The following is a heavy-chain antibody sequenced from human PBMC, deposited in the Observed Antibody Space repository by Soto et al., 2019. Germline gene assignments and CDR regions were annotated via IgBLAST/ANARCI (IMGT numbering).Heavy chain of an antibody. CDR2: IRSKAYGGTT. CDR3: TSSILEWLLLTYYYYGMDV. V-gene: IGHV3-49*04. CDR1: GFTFGDYA. Sequence: SGGSLRLSCTASGFTFGDYAMSWVRQAPGKGLEWVGFIRSKAYGGTTEYAASVKGRFTISRDDSKSIAYLQMNSLKTEDTAVYYCTSSILEWLLLTYYYYGMDVWGQGTTVTVSS. J-gene: IGHJ6*02. D-gene: IGHD3-3*01.